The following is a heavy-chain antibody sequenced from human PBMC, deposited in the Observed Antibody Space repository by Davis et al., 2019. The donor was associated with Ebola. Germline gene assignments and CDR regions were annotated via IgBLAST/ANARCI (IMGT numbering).Heavy chain of an antibody. CDR1: GYTLTELS. D-gene: IGHD3-22*01. CDR3: ATQSLSSGKVGSYWYFDL. V-gene: IGHV1-24*01. CDR2: FDPEDGET. J-gene: IGHJ2*01. Sequence: ASVKVSCKVSGYTLTELSMHWVRQAPGKGLEWMGGFDPEDGETIYAQKFQGRVTMTEDTSTDTAYMELSSLRSEDTAVYYCATQSLSSGKVGSYWYFDLWGRGTLVTVSS.